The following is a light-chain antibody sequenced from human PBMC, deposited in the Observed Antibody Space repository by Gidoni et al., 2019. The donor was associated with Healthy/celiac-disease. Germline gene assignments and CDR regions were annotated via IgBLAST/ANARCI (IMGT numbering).Light chain of an antibody. J-gene: IGLJ3*02. CDR2: SNN. CDR1: SSNIGSNT. V-gene: IGLV1-44*01. Sequence: QTVRTQPPSASVTPGQRVTVSCSGSSSNIGSNTVNWYQQIPGTAPKLLIYSNNQRPSGVPDRFSGSQSGTSASLAISGLQSEDEADYYCAAWADSLHGRVFGGGTKLTVL. CDR3: AAWADSLHGRV.